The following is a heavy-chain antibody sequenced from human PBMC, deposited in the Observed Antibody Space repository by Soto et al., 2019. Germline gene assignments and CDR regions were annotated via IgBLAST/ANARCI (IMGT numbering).Heavy chain of an antibody. V-gene: IGHV1-3*01. J-gene: IGHJ5*02. Sequence: ASVKVSCKASGCTFTSYGIHWVRQAPGQRLEWMGWINAANGDTKYSPKFQGRVTITRDTSASTAYMELSSLRSEDTAVYYCVRRHVSATGIDWFDPWGQGTLVTVSS. CDR3: VRRHVSATGIDWFDP. D-gene: IGHD6-13*01. CDR1: GCTFTSYG. CDR2: INAANGDT.